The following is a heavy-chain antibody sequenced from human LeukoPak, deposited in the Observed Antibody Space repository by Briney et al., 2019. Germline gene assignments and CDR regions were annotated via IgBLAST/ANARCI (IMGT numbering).Heavy chain of an antibody. J-gene: IGHJ4*02. Sequence: VASVRVSCKASGYTFTSYGISWVRQAPGQGLEWMGWISVYNGNTNYAQKLQGRVTMTTDTSTSTAYMELRSLRSDDTAVYYCARAKDEMATMEPFDYWGQGTLVTVSS. V-gene: IGHV1-18*01. CDR1: GYTFTSYG. CDR2: ISVYNGNT. CDR3: ARAKDEMATMEPFDY. D-gene: IGHD5-24*01.